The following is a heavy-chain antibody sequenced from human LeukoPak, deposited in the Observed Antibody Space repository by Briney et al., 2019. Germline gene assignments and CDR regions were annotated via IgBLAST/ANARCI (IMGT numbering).Heavy chain of an antibody. Sequence: SETLSLTCAVSGGSISSGSYYWNWIRQPAGKALEYIGRIYTSGSTSYNPSLESRVTISLDTSKNQISLKLRSVIATDTAVYYCTRASYDIATGYPGTLDYWGPGTLVTVSS. J-gene: IGHJ4*02. CDR2: IYTSGST. CDR1: GGSISSGSYY. V-gene: IGHV4-61*02. D-gene: IGHD3-9*01. CDR3: TRASYDIATGYPGTLDY.